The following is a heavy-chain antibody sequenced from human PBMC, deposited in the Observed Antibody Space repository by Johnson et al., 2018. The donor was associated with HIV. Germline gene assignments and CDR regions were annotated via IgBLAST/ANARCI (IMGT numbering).Heavy chain of an antibody. CDR3: ATRGVTDWGGAFDI. CDR2: IKPDGSDK. V-gene: IGHV3-7*01. CDR1: GVTFDDYG. Sequence: VQLVESGGGVVQPGRSLRLSCLASGVTFDDYGMSWVRQAPGKGLAWVANIKPDGSDKYYEASVQGRFTISRDNAKNSLYLQINNLRAEDTAVYYCATRGVTDWGGAFDIWGQGTMLTVSS. J-gene: IGHJ3*02. D-gene: IGHD3/OR15-3a*01.